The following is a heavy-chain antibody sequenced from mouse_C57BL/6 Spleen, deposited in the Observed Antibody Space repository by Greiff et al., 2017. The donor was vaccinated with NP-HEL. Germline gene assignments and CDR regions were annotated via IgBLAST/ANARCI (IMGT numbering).Heavy chain of an antibody. J-gene: IGHJ1*03. CDR2: ISNGGGST. CDR3: ARPTGWYFDV. D-gene: IGHD4-1*01. V-gene: IGHV5-12*01. CDR1: GFTFSDYY. Sequence: EVMLVESGGGLVQPGGSLKLSCAASGFTFSDYYMYWVRQTPEKRLEWVAYISNGGGSTYYPDTVKGRFTISRDNAKNTLYLQMSRLKSEDTAMYYCARPTGWYFDVWGTGTTVTVSS.